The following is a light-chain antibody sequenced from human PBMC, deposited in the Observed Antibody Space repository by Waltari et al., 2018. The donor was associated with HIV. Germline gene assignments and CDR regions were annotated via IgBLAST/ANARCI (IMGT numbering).Light chain of an antibody. CDR1: TSNIGSNY. V-gene: IGLV1-51*02. J-gene: IGLJ3*02. CDR3: GTWDSSLGAGV. Sequence: SVLTQPPSVSAAPGQTITISCSGSTSNIGSNYVAWYQQFPGRAPKFLIYEDCRRPSGIPDRCAGSKAGTSATLDITGLQTGDEADYYCGTWDSSLGAGVFGGGTKVTV. CDR2: EDC.